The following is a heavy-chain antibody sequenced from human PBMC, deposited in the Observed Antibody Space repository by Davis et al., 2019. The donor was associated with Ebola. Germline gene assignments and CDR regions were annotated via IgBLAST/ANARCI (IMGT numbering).Heavy chain of an antibody. Sequence: AASVKVSCKASGGTFSSYAISWVRQAPGQGLEWMGGIIPIFGTANYAQKFQGRVTITADESTSTAYMELSGLRSEDTAVYYCARGHFMVVVPAARRDYGMDVWGKGTTVTVSS. CDR1: GGTFSSYA. J-gene: IGHJ6*04. V-gene: IGHV1-69*13. CDR2: IIPIFGTA. CDR3: ARGHFMVVVPAARRDYGMDV. D-gene: IGHD2-2*01.